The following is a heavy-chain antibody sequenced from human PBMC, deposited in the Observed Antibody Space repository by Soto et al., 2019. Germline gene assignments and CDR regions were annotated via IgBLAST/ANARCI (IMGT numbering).Heavy chain of an antibody. V-gene: IGHV4-59*02. CDR1: GASVRNYY. CDR3: ARRIVGVITPFDY. J-gene: IGHJ4*02. D-gene: IGHD1-26*01. Sequence: PSETMSLTCSVSGASVRNYYCRWIRQPPGKGLEWIGHLYYTGMTDYNASLSSRVSISLDTSTNQFSLRLRSVTAADTAMYFCARRIVGVITPFDYWGQGSLVTVSS. CDR2: LYYTGMT.